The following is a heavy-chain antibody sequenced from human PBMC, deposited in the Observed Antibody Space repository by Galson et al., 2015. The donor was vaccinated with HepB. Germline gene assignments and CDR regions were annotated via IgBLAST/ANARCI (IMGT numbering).Heavy chain of an antibody. CDR2: MNPNSGNT. D-gene: IGHD3-10*01. CDR1: GSTFTSYD. Sequence: SVTVSCKASGSTFTSYDINWVRQATGQGLEWMGWMNPNSGNTGYAQKFQGRVTMTRNTSISTAYMELSSLRSEDTAVYYCARAWFGETNWFDPWGQGTLVTVCS. V-gene: IGHV1-8*01. J-gene: IGHJ5*02. CDR3: ARAWFGETNWFDP.